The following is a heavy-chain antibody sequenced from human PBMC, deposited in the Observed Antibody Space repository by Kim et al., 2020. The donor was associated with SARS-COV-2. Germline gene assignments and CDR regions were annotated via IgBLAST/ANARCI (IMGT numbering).Heavy chain of an antibody. V-gene: IGHV1-69*13. CDR3: ARGAFMFWSYYYYYYGMDV. Sequence: SVKVSCKASGGTFSSYAISWVRQAPGQGLEWMGGIIPIFGTANYAQKFQGRVTITADESTSTAYMELSSLRSEDTAVYYCARGAFMFWSYYYYYYGMDVWGQGTTVTVSS. CDR2: IIPIFGTA. J-gene: IGHJ6*02. CDR1: GGTFSSYA. D-gene: IGHD3-10*02.